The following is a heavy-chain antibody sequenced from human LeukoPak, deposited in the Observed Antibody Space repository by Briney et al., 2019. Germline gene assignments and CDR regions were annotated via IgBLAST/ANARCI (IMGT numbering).Heavy chain of an antibody. CDR2: IYYSGST. CDR3: ASRIAAAGYDY. Sequence: SETLSLTCTVSGYSISSGYCWGWIRQPPGKGLEWIGYIYYSGSTNYNPSLKSRVTISVDTSKNQFSLKLSSVTAADTAVYYCASRIAAAGYDYWGQGTLVTVSS. J-gene: IGHJ4*02. V-gene: IGHV4-61*05. D-gene: IGHD6-13*01. CDR1: GYSISSGYC.